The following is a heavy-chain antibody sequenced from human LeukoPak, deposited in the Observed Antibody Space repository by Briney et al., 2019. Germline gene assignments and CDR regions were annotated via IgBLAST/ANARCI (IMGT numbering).Heavy chain of an antibody. D-gene: IGHD3-10*01. CDR3: ARDLKGDYYGSGSSAFDI. CDR2: IIPIFGTA. V-gene: IGHV1-69*05. J-gene: IGHJ3*02. CDR1: GGTFSSYA. Sequence: ASVKVSCKASGGTFSSYAISWVRQAPGQGLEWMGGIIPIFGTANYAQKFQGRVTITTDESTSTAYMELSSLRSEDTAVYYCARDLKGDYYGSGSSAFDIWGQGTMVTVSS.